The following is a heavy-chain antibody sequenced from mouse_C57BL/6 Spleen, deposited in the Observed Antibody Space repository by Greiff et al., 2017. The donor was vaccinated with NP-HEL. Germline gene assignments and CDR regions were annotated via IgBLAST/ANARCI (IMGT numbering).Heavy chain of an antibody. CDR1: GFNIKDDY. CDR2: IDPENGDT. D-gene: IGHD1-1*01. CDR3: TTRHYYGSSTRYFDV. Sequence: VQLQQSGAELVRPGASVKLSCTASGFNIKDDYMHWVKQRPEQGLEWIGWIDPENGDTEYASKFQGKATITADTYSNTAYLQLSSLTSEDTAVYYCTTRHYYGSSTRYFDVWGTGTTVTVSS. V-gene: IGHV14-4*01. J-gene: IGHJ1*03.